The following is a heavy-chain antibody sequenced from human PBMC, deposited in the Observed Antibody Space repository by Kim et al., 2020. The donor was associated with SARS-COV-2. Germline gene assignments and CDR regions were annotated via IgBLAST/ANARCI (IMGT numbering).Heavy chain of an antibody. CDR1: GGTFSSYA. V-gene: IGHV1-69*04. D-gene: IGHD3-3*01. J-gene: IGHJ1*01. CDR2: IIPILGIA. Sequence: SVKVSCKATGGTFSSYAISWVRQAPGQGLEWMGRIIPILGIANYAQKFQGRVTITADKSTSTAYMELSSLRSEDTAVYYCASRREDFWSGYYVNEYFQHWGQGTLVTVSS. CDR3: ASRREDFWSGYYVNEYFQH.